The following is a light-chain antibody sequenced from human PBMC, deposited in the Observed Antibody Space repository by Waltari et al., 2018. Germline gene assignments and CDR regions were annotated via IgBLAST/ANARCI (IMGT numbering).Light chain of an antibody. CDR2: GAS. J-gene: IGKJ1*01. CDR3: QHYVNLPAT. V-gene: IGKV3-20*01. Sequence: CRASPGVSRYFDWYQEKPGQAARLVVDGASSWATGVPARFSGSGSGTDFSLTISRLEPEDYAVYYCQHYVNLPATFGQGTKVEIK. CDR1: PGVSRY.